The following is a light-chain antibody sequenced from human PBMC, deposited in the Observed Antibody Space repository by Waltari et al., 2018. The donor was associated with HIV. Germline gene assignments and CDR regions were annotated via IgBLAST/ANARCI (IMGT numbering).Light chain of an antibody. CDR2: GAS. CDR1: QSVSNN. V-gene: IGKV3-15*01. CDR3: QQYNNWPPT. J-gene: IGKJ1*01. Sequence: EIVMTQSPATLSVSPGERATLSCRAGQSVSNNLAWFQQRPGQAPRLLISGASTRATDVSARFSGSGSGTEFTLTISSLQSEDFAIYYCQQYNNWPPTFGQGTKLEIK.